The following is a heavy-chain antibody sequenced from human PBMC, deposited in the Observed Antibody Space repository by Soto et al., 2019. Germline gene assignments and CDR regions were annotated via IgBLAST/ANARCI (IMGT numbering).Heavy chain of an antibody. CDR1: GFTFSSDA. D-gene: IGHD5-12*01. CDR3: AKAGAGSGYDYGYYYYYMDV. V-gene: IGHV3-23*01. CDR2: ISGSGGST. Sequence: EVPLLESGGGLVQPGGSLRLSCAASGFTFSSDAMSWVRQAPGKGLEWVSAISGSGGSTYYADSVKGRFTISRDNSNNTLYLQMNSLRAEDTAVYYCAKAGAGSGYDYGYYYYYMDVWGKGTTVTVSS. J-gene: IGHJ6*03.